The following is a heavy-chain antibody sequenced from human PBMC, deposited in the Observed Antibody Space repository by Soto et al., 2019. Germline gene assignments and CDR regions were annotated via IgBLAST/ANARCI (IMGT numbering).Heavy chain of an antibody. Sequence: ASGKVSCKASGYTFTSYAMHWVRQAPGQRLEWMGWINAGNGNTKYSQKFQGRVTITRDTSASTAYMELSSLRSEDTAVYYCAREALYSSGWPLDYWGQGTLVTVSS. D-gene: IGHD6-19*01. CDR3: AREALYSSGWPLDY. V-gene: IGHV1-3*01. J-gene: IGHJ4*02. CDR1: GYTFTSYA. CDR2: INAGNGNT.